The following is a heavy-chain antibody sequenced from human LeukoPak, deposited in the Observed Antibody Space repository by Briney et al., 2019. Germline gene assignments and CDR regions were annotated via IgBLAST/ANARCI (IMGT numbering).Heavy chain of an antibody. CDR2: INPNSGGT. J-gene: IGHJ6*02. V-gene: IGHV1-2*02. Sequence: ASVKVSCKASGYTFTGYYMHWVRQAPGQGLEYMGWINPNSGGTKSAQKFQGRVTMTRDTSISTGYMDLSGLASDDAAVYYCARTSVEVGQNYYGMDVWGQGTTVTVSS. D-gene: IGHD3-22*01. CDR1: GYTFTGYY. CDR3: ARTSVEVGQNYYGMDV.